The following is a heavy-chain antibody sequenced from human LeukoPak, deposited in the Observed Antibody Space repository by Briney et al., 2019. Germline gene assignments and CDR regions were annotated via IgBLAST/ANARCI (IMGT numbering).Heavy chain of an antibody. V-gene: IGHV4-59*01. J-gene: IGHJ4*02. D-gene: IGHD6-19*01. Sequence: SETLSLTCTVSGGSISSCYWSWIRQPPGKGLEWIGYIYYSGSTNYNPSPKSRVTISVDTSKNQFSLRLSSVTAADTAVYYCAIFHSSGWYYFDYWGQGTLVTVSS. CDR2: IYYSGST. CDR3: AIFHSSGWYYFDY. CDR1: GGSISSCY.